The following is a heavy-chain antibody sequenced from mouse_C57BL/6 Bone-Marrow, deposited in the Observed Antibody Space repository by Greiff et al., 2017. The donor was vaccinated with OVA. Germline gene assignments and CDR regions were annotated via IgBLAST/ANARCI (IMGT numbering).Heavy chain of an antibody. CDR2: IWSGGST. Sequence: QVQLQQSGPGLVQPSQSLSITCTVSGFSLTSYGVHWVRQSPGQGLEWLGVIWSGGSTDYNAAFISRLSISKDNSKSQVFFKMNSLQADDTAIYYCARNSESTGAGDYYAMDYWGQGTSVTVSS. CDR3: ARNSESTGAGDYYAMDY. V-gene: IGHV2-2*01. J-gene: IGHJ4*01. D-gene: IGHD4-1*01. CDR1: GFSLTSYG.